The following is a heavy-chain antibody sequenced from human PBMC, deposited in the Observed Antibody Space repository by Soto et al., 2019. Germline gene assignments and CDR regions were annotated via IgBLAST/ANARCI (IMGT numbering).Heavy chain of an antibody. V-gene: IGHV4-31*03. CDR1: GGSISDGYY. Sequence: SETLSLTCTVSGGSISDGYYWSWIRQHPGKDLEGIGSISYSGSTSYNTSLKSRLTISVDTSKNQFSLNLMSVTAADTAVYYCARRDRSGFSYWLDTWGQGTLVTVSS. D-gene: IGHD3-22*01. CDR2: ISYSGST. CDR3: ARRDRSGFSYWLDT. J-gene: IGHJ5*02.